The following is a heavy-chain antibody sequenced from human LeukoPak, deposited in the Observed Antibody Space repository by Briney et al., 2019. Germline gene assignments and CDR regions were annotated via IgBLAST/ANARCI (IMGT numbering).Heavy chain of an antibody. V-gene: IGHV1-18*04. Sequence: EASVRVSCKASGYTFTSYGISWVRQAPGQGLEWLGWISAYNGNTNYAQKLQGRVTMTTDTSTSTAYMELRSLRSDDTAVYYCARGWSYDDFDYWGQGTLVTVSS. CDR1: GYTFTSYG. CDR2: ISAYNGNT. CDR3: ARGWSYDDFDY. D-gene: IGHD2-15*01. J-gene: IGHJ4*02.